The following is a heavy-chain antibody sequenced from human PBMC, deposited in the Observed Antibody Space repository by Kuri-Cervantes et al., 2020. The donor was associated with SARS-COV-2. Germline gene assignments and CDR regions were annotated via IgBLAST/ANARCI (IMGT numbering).Heavy chain of an antibody. D-gene: IGHD3-3*01. Sequence: GESLKISCAASGFTFSNYAMSWVRQAPGKGLEWVSAISGSGGSTYYADSVKGRFTISRDNSKNTLYLQMNSLRAEDTAVYYCAKDPYDFWSGYYLYYFDYWGQGTLVTVSS. J-gene: IGHJ4*02. CDR1: GFTFSNYA. CDR3: AKDPYDFWSGYYLYYFDY. CDR2: ISGSGGST. V-gene: IGHV3-23*01.